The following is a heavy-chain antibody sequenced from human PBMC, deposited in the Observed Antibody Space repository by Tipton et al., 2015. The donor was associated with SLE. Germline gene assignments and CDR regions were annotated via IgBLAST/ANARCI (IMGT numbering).Heavy chain of an antibody. V-gene: IGHV1-8*02. CDR2: MNPNSGNT. J-gene: IGHJ4*02. Sequence: QSGAEVKKPGSSVKVSCKASGGTFSSYAISWVRQAPGQGLEWMGWMNPNSGNTGYAQKFQGRVTMTRNTSISTAYMELSSLRSEDTAVYYCARDSSSASFDYWGQGTLVTVSS. CDR1: GGTFSSYA. D-gene: IGHD6-6*01. CDR3: ARDSSSASFDY.